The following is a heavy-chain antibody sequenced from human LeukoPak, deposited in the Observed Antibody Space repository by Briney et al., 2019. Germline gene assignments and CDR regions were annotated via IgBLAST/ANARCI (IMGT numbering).Heavy chain of an antibody. J-gene: IGHJ4*02. D-gene: IGHD6-13*01. CDR1: GFTFSSYS. CDR3: ARVRPSASWYLAARYDY. Sequence: GGSLRLSYAASGFTFSSYSMNWVRQAPGKGLEWVSSISSSSSYIYYADSVKGRFIISRDNAKNSLYLQMNSLRAEDTAVYYCARVRPSASWYLAARYDYWGQGTLVTVSS. CDR2: ISSSSSYI. V-gene: IGHV3-21*01.